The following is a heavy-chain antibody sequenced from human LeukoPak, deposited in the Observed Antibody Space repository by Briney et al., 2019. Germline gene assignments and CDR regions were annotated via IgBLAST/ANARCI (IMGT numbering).Heavy chain of an antibody. CDR3: ARQEHWYFDL. J-gene: IGHJ2*01. CDR1: GGSISSYY. CDR2: IYTRGST. D-gene: IGHD1-26*01. Sequence: PSETLSLTCAVSGGSISSYYWSWIRQPPGKGLEWIGYIYTRGSTNYNPSLKSRVTISVDTSKNQFSLKLSSVTAADTAVYYCARQEHWYFDLWGRGTLVTVSS. V-gene: IGHV4-4*09.